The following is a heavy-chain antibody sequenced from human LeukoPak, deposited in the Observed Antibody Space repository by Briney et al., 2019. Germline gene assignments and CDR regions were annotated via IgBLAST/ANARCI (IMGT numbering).Heavy chain of an antibody. CDR3: ARAHCSGGSCYLDY. Sequence: SETLSLTCAVSGYSISSGYYWGWIRQPPGKGLEWIGSIYHSGSTYYNPSLRSRVTMSVDRSNNQFSLKLSSVTAADTGVYYCARAHCSGGSCYLDYWGQGSLVTVSS. CDR1: GYSISSGYY. D-gene: IGHD2-15*01. V-gene: IGHV4-38-2*01. CDR2: IYHSGST. J-gene: IGHJ4*02.